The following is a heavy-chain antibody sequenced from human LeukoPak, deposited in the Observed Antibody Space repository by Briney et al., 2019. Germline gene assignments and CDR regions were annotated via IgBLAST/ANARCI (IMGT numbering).Heavy chain of an antibody. CDR3: ASVVEGSDYFGMDV. J-gene: IGHJ6*02. CDR1: GFTFSDHY. CDR2: SRNKANGYTT. V-gene: IGHV3-72*01. Sequence: TGGSLRLSCAVSGFTFSDHYVDWVRQAPGKGLEWVGRSRNKANGYTTEYAASVKGRFTVSRDDSKNSLYLQMNSLKTGDTAVYYCASVVEGSDYFGMDVWGQGTTVTVSS. D-gene: IGHD2-15*01.